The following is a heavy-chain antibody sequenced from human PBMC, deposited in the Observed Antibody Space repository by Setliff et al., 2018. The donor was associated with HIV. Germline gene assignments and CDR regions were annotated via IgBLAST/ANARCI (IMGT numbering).Heavy chain of an antibody. J-gene: IGHJ4*02. D-gene: IGHD3-10*01. CDR2: INPSGGST. CDR3: ARGKVVRGVIPSYYFDY. Sequence: ASVKVSCKASGYTFTSYYMHWVRQAPGQGLEWMGIINPSGGSTSYAQKFQGRVTMTRDTSTSTVDMELSSLRSEDTAVYYCARGKVVRGVIPSYYFDYWGQGTLVTSPQ. V-gene: IGHV1-46*01. CDR1: GYTFTSYY.